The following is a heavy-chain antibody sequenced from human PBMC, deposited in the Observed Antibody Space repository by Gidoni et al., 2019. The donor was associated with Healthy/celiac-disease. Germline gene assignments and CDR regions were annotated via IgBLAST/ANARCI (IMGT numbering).Heavy chain of an antibody. CDR3: ANLYGDYVFH. V-gene: IGHV3-48*03. Sequence: VQLVESGGGLVQPGGSLRLSCSASGFTFSSYEMNWVRQAPGKGLEGVSYISSSGSTIYYADSVKGRFTISRDNAKNSLYLQMNSLRAEDTAVYYCANLYGDYVFHWGQGTLVTVSS. J-gene: IGHJ4*02. D-gene: IGHD4-17*01. CDR1: GFTFSSYE. CDR2: ISSSGSTI.